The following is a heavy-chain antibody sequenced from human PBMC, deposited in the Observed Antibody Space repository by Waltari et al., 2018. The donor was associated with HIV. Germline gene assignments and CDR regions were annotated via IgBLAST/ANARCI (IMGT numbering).Heavy chain of an antibody. D-gene: IGHD2-21*02. CDR1: GLSFSDYS. CDR2: ISSGSSNI. V-gene: IGHV3-48*04. Sequence: EVQLVESGGGLIQPGGSLRLSCAASGLSFSDYSMNWVRQAPGKGLEWLSYISSGSSNIYYADSVKGRFTISRDNAKTSLYLQMNSLRAEDTAVYYCARVGDRTYAMDVWGQGTTVTVSS. J-gene: IGHJ6*02. CDR3: ARVGDRTYAMDV.